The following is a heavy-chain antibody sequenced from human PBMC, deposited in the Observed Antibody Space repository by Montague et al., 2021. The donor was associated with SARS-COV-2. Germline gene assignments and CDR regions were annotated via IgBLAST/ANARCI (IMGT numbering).Heavy chain of an antibody. D-gene: IGHD3-16*02. CDR1: GFTFSNYD. Sequence: SLRLSCAASGFTFSNYDMNWVRQAPGKGPEWISYISTSAYTTSYAGSMKGRFTISRDNGKNSLYLQMNSLRVEGTAVYYCTRDYRSIVGDGLDIWGQGTKVTVSS. CDR3: TRDYRSIVGDGLDI. CDR2: ISTSAYTT. V-gene: IGHV3-48*03. J-gene: IGHJ3*02.